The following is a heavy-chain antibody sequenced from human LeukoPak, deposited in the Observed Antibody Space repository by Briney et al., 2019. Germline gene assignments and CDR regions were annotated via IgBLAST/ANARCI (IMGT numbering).Heavy chain of an antibody. V-gene: IGHV1-69*13. J-gene: IGHJ4*02. CDR3: ARGSGETGGYYYIY. CDR1: GGSFSRYA. CDR2: IIPIFGTA. D-gene: IGHD3-22*01. Sequence: ASVKVSCKASGGSFSRYAISWVRQAPGQGLEWMGGIIPIFGTASYAQKFQGRVTITADESTRTAYMELRTLRSEDTAIYYCARGSGETGGYYYIYWGRGTPVTVSS.